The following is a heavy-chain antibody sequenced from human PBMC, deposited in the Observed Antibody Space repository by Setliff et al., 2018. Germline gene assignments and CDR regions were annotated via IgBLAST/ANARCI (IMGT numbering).Heavy chain of an antibody. J-gene: IGHJ4*02. CDR2: FSSRNDYI. CDR1: GFTFSTYR. Sequence: PGGSLRLSCAASGFTFSTYRMHWVRQAPGKGLEGVASFSSRNDYIYHADSVKGRFTISRDNAKNSLYLQMNNLSAEDTAVYYCAGSRAWIPIFDSWGQGILVTVSS. CDR3: AGSRAWIPIFDS. V-gene: IGHV3-21*01. D-gene: IGHD5-12*01.